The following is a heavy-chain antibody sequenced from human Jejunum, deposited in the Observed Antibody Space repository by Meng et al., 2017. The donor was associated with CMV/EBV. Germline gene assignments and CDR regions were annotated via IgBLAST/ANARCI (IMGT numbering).Heavy chain of an antibody. CDR2: INPKSGGT. CDR3: VREGFCSTTSCFRPYGMDV. Sequence: GSYMHWVRQAPGQGLGWMAWINPKSGGTNYAQKFQGRVTMTRDTSISTAYMELSRLRSDDTAMYYCVREGFCSTTSCFRPYGMDVWGQGTTVTVSS. J-gene: IGHJ6*02. D-gene: IGHD2-2*01. CDR1: GSY. V-gene: IGHV1-2*02.